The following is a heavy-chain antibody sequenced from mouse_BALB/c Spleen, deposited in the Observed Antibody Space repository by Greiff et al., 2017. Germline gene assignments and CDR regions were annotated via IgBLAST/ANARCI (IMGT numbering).Heavy chain of an antibody. D-gene: IGHD3-1*01. V-gene: IGHV10-1*02. CDR3: VRQIGGAMDY. CDR1: GFTFNTYA. J-gene: IGHJ4*01. Sequence: EVQGVESGGGLVQPKGSLKLSCAASGFTFNTYAMNWVRQAPGKGLEWVARIRSKSNNYATYYADSVKDRFTISRDDSQSMLYLQMNNLKTEDTAMYYCVRQIGGAMDYWGQGTSVTVSS. CDR2: IRSKSNNYAT.